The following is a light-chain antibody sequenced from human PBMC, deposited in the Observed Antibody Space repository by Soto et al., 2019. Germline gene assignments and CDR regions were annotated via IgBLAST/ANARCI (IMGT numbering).Light chain of an antibody. CDR2: AAS. CDR3: QKYNSAPLT. V-gene: IGKV1-39*01. Sequence: DVQMTQSPSSLSASVGDRVTITCRASQSITSYLNWYLQKPGKAPELLIHAASRLQSGVPSRFSGSGPGTDFTLTISSLQPEDVAAYYCQKYNSAPLTFGGGTKVDIK. J-gene: IGKJ4*01. CDR1: QSITSY.